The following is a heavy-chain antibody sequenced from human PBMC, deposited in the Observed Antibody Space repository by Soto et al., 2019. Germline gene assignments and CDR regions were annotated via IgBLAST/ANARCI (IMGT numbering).Heavy chain of an antibody. CDR1: GGSISTYQ. CDR3: ARDLAEGIGYTDH. CDR2: IYSSGST. V-gene: IGHV4-4*07. J-gene: IGHJ4*02. Sequence: SETLSLTCSVSGGSISTYQWSWIRQPAGKGLEWIGRIYSSGSTNYNPSLKSRITMSIDTSKNQFALKLRSVTAADTAMYYCARDLAEGIGYTDHWGQGTLVTVSS. D-gene: IGHD5-18*01.